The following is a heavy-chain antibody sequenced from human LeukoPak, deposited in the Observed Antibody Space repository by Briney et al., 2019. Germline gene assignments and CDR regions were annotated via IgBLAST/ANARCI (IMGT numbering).Heavy chain of an antibody. V-gene: IGHV1-8*01. Sequence: GASVKVSCKASGYTSTSYDINWVRQATGHGLEWMGWMNPNSGNTGYAQKFQGRVTMARNTSKSTAYMDLSSFGSEDPAVYYCATAGGESATIEGFDYWGQGTLVTVSS. J-gene: IGHJ4*02. CDR2: MNPNSGNT. CDR1: GYTSTSYD. D-gene: IGHD5-24*01. CDR3: ATAGGESATIEGFDY.